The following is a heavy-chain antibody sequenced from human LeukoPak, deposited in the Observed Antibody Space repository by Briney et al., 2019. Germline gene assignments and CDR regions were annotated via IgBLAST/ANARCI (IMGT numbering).Heavy chain of an antibody. V-gene: IGHV1-46*01. CDR2: INSRDGST. CDR1: GYSFISYY. Sequence: ASVKVSCKASGYSFISYYMHWVRQAPGQGLEWMGIINSRDGSTSYAQKFQGRVTVTRDTSTSTVYMELSSLRSEDTAVYYCARDYYYDNSAYYKAFDIWGQGTIVTVSS. D-gene: IGHD3-22*01. J-gene: IGHJ3*02. CDR3: ARDYYYDNSAYYKAFDI.